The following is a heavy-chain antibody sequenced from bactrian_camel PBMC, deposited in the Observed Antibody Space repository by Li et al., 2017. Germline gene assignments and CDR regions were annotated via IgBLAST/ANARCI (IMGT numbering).Heavy chain of an antibody. CDR2: IIATGARQ. V-gene: IGHV3S40*01. CDR1: GYSISSVY. J-gene: IGHJ4*01. CDR3: WSRAG. Sequence: VQLVESGGGSVQAGGSLRLSCAASGYSISSVYMGWFRQAAGKGLEWVSTIIATGARQYYADSVKGRFTISRDNAKNTVYLQMNSLNSEDTALYYCWSRAGWGQGTQVTVS.